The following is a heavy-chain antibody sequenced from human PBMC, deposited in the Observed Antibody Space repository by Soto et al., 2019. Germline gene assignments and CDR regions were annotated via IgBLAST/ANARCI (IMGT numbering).Heavy chain of an antibody. CDR1: GYTITGYY. Sequence: ASVKVSCKASGYTITGYYMHWVRQAPGQGLEWMGWINPNSGGTNYAQKFQGWVTMTRDTSISTAYMELSRLRSDDTAVYYCARGYYDILTGYYRAQYYYGMDVWGQGTTVTVSS. J-gene: IGHJ6*02. D-gene: IGHD3-9*01. V-gene: IGHV1-2*04. CDR2: INPNSGGT. CDR3: ARGYYDILTGYYRAQYYYGMDV.